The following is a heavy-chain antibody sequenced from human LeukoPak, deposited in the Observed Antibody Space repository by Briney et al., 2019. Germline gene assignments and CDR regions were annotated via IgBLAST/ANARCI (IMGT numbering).Heavy chain of an antibody. Sequence: SETLSLTCTVFGGSISSYYWSWIRQPPGKGLEWIGYIYYSGSANYNPSLKSRVTISVDTSKNQFSLKLSSVTAADTAVYYCARGAGKGNWFDPWGQGTLVTVSS. CDR1: GGSISSYY. D-gene: IGHD6-19*01. J-gene: IGHJ5*02. V-gene: IGHV4-59*01. CDR3: ARGAGKGNWFDP. CDR2: IYYSGSA.